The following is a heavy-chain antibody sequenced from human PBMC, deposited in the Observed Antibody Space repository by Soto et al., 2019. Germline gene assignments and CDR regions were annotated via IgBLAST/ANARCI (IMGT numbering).Heavy chain of an antibody. V-gene: IGHV3-30*18. CDR1: GFTFSSYG. D-gene: IGHD3-10*01. J-gene: IGHJ4*02. Sequence: GGSLRLSCAASGFTFSSYGMHWVRQAPGKGLEWVAVISYDGSNKYYADSVKGRFTISRDNSKNTLYLQMNSLRAEDTAVYYCAKDPRGADDYWGQGTLVTVSS. CDR3: AKDPRGADDY. CDR2: ISYDGSNK.